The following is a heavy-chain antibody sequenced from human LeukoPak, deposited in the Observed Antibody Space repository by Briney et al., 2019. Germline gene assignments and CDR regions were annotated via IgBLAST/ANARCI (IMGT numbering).Heavy chain of an antibody. D-gene: IGHD1-26*01. Sequence: GASVKVSCKVSGYTFTGYYMHWVRQAAAPGLEWRGRSNPNRGGAHYAQNFQSRVTITRDTSISTASVELSRLRSDDTAVYYCARATRLVGVFDYWSEGPLVTVYS. V-gene: IGHV1-2*06. CDR3: ARATRLVGVFDY. J-gene: IGHJ4*02. CDR2: SNPNRGGA. CDR1: GYTFTGYY.